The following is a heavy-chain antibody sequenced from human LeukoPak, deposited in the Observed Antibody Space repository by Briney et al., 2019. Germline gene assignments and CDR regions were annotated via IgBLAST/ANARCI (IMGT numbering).Heavy chain of an antibody. Sequence: PGGSLRLSCAASGFTFDDYAMSWFRQAPGKGLEWVGCIRGKPYGETTEYAASVQGRFTISRDDSESTTYLQLNSLKTEDTAVYYCTRGSDTIFGVARDGFDSWGQGTLVTVSS. CDR2: IRGKPYGETT. CDR1: GFTFDDYA. CDR3: TRGSDTIFGVARDGFDS. D-gene: IGHD3-3*01. J-gene: IGHJ4*02. V-gene: IGHV3-49*03.